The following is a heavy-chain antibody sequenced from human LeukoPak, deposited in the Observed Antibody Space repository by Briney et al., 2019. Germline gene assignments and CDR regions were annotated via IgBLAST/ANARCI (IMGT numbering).Heavy chain of an antibody. V-gene: IGHV1-2*02. Sequence: ASVKVSCKTSGYSFTDYYMHWVRQAPGQGLEWMGWINPNSGGTNYAQKFQGRVTMTRDTSISTAYMELSRLRSDDTAVYYCARVTIFGVAPLDYWGQGTLVTVSS. CDR1: GYSFTDYY. D-gene: IGHD3-3*01. CDR3: ARVTIFGVAPLDY. J-gene: IGHJ4*02. CDR2: INPNSGGT.